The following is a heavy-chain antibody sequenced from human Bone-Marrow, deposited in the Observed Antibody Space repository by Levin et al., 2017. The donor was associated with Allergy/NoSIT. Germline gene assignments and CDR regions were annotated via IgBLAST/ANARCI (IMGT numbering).Heavy chain of an antibody. CDR1: GGSISSGSYY. CDR2: TYYTGST. D-gene: IGHD3-3*01. V-gene: IGHV4-31*03. CDR3: ARITILGLPGYMDV. J-gene: IGHJ6*03. Sequence: SETLSLTCSVSGGSISSGSYYWSWIRQHPGKGLEWIGYTYYTGSTYYNPSLKSRVTMSVDTSKKQFSLKLTSVTAADTAVYYCARITILGLPGYMDVWGKGTTVTVSS.